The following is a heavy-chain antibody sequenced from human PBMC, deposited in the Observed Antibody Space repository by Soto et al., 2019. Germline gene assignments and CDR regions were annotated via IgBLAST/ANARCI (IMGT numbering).Heavy chain of an antibody. CDR1: GGSFSGYY. CDR3: ARASFPPRAAPPYGMDV. D-gene: IGHD2-15*01. Sequence: SETLSLICAVYGGSFSGYYWSWIRQPPGKGLEWIGEINHSGSTNYNPSLKSRVTISVDTSKNQFSLKLSSVTAADTAVYYCARASFPPRAAPPYGMDVWGQGTTVTVSS. J-gene: IGHJ6*02. CDR2: INHSGST. V-gene: IGHV4-34*01.